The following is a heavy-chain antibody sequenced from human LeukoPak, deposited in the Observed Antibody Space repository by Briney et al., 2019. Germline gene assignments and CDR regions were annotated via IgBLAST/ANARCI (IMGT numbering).Heavy chain of an antibody. CDR2: IYYSGST. Sequence: RPSETLSLTCTVSDGSINTYYWSWLRQPPGKGLEWIGYIYYSGSTNYNPSLKSRVTISVDTSKNQFSLKLSSVTAADTAVYYCARLCCASMAVSYFDYWGQGTLVTVSS. V-gene: IGHV4-59*08. J-gene: IGHJ4*02. CDR1: DGSINTYY. D-gene: IGHD2-21*01. CDR3: ARLCCASMAVSYFDY.